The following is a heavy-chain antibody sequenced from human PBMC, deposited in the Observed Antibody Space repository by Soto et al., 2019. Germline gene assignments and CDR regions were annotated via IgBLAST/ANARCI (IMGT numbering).Heavy chain of an antibody. CDR2: INHSGST. J-gene: IGHJ4*02. CDR1: GGSISSSSYY. Sequence: PSETLSLTCTVSGGSISSSSYYWGWIRQPPGKGLEWIGEINHSGSTYYNPSLKSRVTISIDTSKNQFSLKLSSVTAADTAVYYCARGGGAAAATDYWGRGTLVTVSS. CDR3: ARGGGAAAATDY. V-gene: IGHV4-39*01. D-gene: IGHD6-13*01.